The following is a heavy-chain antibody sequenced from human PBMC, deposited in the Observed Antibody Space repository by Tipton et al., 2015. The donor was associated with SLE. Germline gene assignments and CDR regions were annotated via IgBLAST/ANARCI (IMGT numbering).Heavy chain of an antibody. D-gene: IGHD5-18*01. CDR2: IYYSGST. CDR1: GGSISSSSYY. J-gene: IGHJ4*02. Sequence: LSLTCTVSGGSISSSSYYWGWIRQPPGKGLEWIGSIYYSGSTYYNPSLKSRVTISVDTSKNQFSLKLSSVTAADTAVHYCAREEGYGQGYWGQGTLVTVSS. CDR3: AREEGYGQGY. V-gene: IGHV4-39*07.